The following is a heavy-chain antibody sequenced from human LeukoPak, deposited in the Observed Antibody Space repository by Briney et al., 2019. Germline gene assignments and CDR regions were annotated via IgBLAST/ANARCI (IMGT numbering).Heavy chain of an antibody. Sequence: PGGSLRLSCAASGFTFSKYDMNWVRQARGKGLEWVSAISGSGGSTYYGDSVKGRFTISRDNSKNTLYLQMNSLRVEDTAVYYCAKDSPTVTTFGWGARWGQGTLVTVSS. CDR1: GFTFSKYD. J-gene: IGHJ4*02. CDR3: AKDSPTVTTFGWGAR. D-gene: IGHD4-17*01. CDR2: ISGSGGST. V-gene: IGHV3-23*01.